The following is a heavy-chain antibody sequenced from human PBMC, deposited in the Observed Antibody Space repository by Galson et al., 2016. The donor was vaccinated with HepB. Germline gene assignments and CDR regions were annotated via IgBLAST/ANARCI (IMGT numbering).Heavy chain of an antibody. J-gene: IGHJ5*02. CDR3: ARHSRPELGIEPPGTRWFDP. D-gene: IGHD6-13*01. V-gene: IGHV3-48*02. CDR2: ISNTRSVI. Sequence: APGKGLEWISYISNTRSVIHYADSVKGRFTISRDNVDNSLYLQMNSLRDEDTTVYYCARHSRPELGIEPPGTRWFDPWGQGTLVTASS.